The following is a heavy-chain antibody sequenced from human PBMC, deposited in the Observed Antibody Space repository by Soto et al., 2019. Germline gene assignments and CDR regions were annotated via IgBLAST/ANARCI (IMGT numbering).Heavy chain of an antibody. CDR2: ISYDGSNK. CDR3: AKDTNPARYSYDPVDY. CDR1: GFTFSSYG. D-gene: IGHD5-18*01. V-gene: IGHV3-30*18. J-gene: IGHJ4*02. Sequence: GGSLRLSCAASGFTFSSYGMHWVRQAPGKGLEWVAVISYDGSNKYYADSVKGRFTISRDDSKNTLYLQMNSLRAEDTAVYYCAKDTNPARYSYDPVDYWGQGTLVTVSS.